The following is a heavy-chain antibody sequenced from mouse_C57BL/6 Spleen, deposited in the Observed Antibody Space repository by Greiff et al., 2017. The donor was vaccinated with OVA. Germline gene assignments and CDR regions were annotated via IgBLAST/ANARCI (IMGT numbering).Heavy chain of an antibody. CDR1: GYTFTDYE. CDR3: TRNGYDGFAY. D-gene: IGHD2-2*01. J-gene: IGHJ3*01. Sequence: QVQLKQSGAELVRPGASVTLSCKASGYTFTDYEMPWVKQTPVHGLEWIGAIDPETGGTAYNQKFKGKAILTADKSSSTAYMELRSLTSEDSAVYYCTRNGYDGFAYWGQGTLVTVSA. V-gene: IGHV1-15*01. CDR2: IDPETGGT.